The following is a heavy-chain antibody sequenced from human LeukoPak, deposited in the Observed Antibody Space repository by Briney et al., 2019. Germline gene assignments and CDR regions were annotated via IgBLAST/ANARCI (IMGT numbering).Heavy chain of an antibody. CDR1: GFNFGDYW. CDR3: ARDCTNGVCYGTDFDY. CDR2: INQDGSEK. V-gene: IGHV3-7*01. J-gene: IGHJ4*02. Sequence: GGSPRLSCTASGFNFGDYWMSWVRQGPGKGLEWVANINQDGSEKSYADSVKGRFTISRDNSKNTLYLQMNSLRAEDTAVYYCARDCTNGVCYGTDFDYWGQGTLVTVSS. D-gene: IGHD2-8*01.